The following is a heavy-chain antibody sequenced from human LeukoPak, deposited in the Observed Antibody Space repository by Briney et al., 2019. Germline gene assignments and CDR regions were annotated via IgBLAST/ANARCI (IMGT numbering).Heavy chain of an antibody. J-gene: IGHJ4*02. D-gene: IGHD2/OR15-2a*01. V-gene: IGHV3-74*01. CDR1: GNYW. CDR2: INSDGSWT. Sequence: GGSLRLSCAASGNYWMHWVRQAPGKGMVWVSHINSDGSWTSYADSVKGRFTISKDNAKNTVYLQMNSLRAEDTAAYYCVSFYETYWGRGTLVTVSS. CDR3: VSFYETY.